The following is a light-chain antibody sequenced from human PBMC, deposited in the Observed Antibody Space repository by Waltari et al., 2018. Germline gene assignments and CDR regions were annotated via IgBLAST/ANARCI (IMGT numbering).Light chain of an antibody. J-gene: IGLJ2*01. CDR3: CSYGGRTTI. V-gene: IGLV2-23*01. CDR1: SINLGNYYL. Sequence: QSALTQPPSVSGSPGQSITIPCTGGSINLGNYYLISWYQQHPDKAPKLVIFEGSKRPSGVSDRFSGSHSDNSASLTISGLQAEDEADYYCCSYGGRTTIFGGGTRLTVL. CDR2: EGS.